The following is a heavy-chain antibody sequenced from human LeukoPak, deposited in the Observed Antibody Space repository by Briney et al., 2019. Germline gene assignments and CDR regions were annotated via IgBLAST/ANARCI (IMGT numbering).Heavy chain of an antibody. Sequence: GGSLRLSCAASGFTFSSYGMSWVRQAPGKGLEWLAFIRYDGSNTYYADSVKGRFTVSRDDSKNTLYLQMNSLRGGDTAVYYCARDLGSSRYYYYMDVWGKGTTVTISS. CDR3: ARDLGSSRYYYYMDV. CDR2: IRYDGSNT. V-gene: IGHV3-30*02. D-gene: IGHD6-13*01. J-gene: IGHJ6*03. CDR1: GFTFSSYG.